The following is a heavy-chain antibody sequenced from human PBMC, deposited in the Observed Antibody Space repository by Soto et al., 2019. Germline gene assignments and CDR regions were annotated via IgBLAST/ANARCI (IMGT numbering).Heavy chain of an antibody. D-gene: IGHD2-15*01. J-gene: IGHJ4*02. V-gene: IGHV1-18*01. CDR3: ARGLGTPYCSGGSCYPYYFDY. CDR2: ISAYNGNT. Sequence: ASVKVSCQASGYTFTSYGISLVRQAPGQGLEWMGWISAYNGNTNYAQKLQGRVTMTTDTSTSTAYMELRSLRSDDTAVYYCARGLGTPYCSGGSCYPYYFDYWGQGTLVTVS. CDR1: GYTFTSYG.